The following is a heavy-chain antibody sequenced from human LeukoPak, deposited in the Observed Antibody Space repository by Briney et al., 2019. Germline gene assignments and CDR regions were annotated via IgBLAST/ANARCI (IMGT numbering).Heavy chain of an antibody. CDR3: ARGATSFGTLDY. CDR1: GYTFTSYY. D-gene: IGHD3-3*01. J-gene: IGHJ4*02. Sequence: GASVKVSCKASGYTFTSYYMNWVRQAPGQGLEGMGWINTNTGNPTYAPGFAGRCVFSLDTSFRTAYLQIGSLKEDDAAIYYCARGATSFGTLDYWGQGTLVNVYS. CDR2: INTNTGNP. V-gene: IGHV7-4-1*01.